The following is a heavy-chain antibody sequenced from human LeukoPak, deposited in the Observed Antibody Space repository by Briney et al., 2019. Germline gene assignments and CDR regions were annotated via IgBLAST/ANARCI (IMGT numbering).Heavy chain of an antibody. J-gene: IGHJ6*04. Sequence: GGSLRLSCAASGFTFSSYEMNWVRQAPGKGLEWVSYISSSGSTIYYADSVKGRFPISRDNAKNSLYLQMNSLRAEDTAVYYCAELGITMIGGVWGKGTTVTVSS. CDR2: ISSSGSTI. CDR3: AELGITMIGGV. CDR1: GFTFSSYE. V-gene: IGHV3-48*03. D-gene: IGHD3-10*02.